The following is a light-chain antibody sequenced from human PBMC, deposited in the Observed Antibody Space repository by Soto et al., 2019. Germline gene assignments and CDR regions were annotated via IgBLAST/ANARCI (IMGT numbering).Light chain of an antibody. V-gene: IGKV1-9*01. Sequence: EIQMTQSLSTLSASVGDRVTITCRASQSISSYLAWYQQKPGKAPKLLIYAASTLQSGVPSRFSGSGSGTDFTLRITRVEAEDVGVYHCMQALQAPPTFGQGTKVDIK. CDR1: QSISSY. CDR3: MQALQAPPT. J-gene: IGKJ1*01. CDR2: AAS.